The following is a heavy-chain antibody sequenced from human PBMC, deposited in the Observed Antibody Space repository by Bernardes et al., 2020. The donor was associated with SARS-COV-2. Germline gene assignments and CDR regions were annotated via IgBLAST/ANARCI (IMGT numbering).Heavy chain of an antibody. Sequence: GGSLRLSCAASGFTFSSYGMHWVRQAPGKGLEWVAVIWYDGSNKYYADSVKGRFTISRDNSKNTLYLQMNSLRAEDTAVYYCARDGDDYGDDLCYWGQGTLVTVSS. J-gene: IGHJ4*02. V-gene: IGHV3-33*01. CDR1: GFTFSSYG. D-gene: IGHD4-17*01. CDR2: IWYDGSNK. CDR3: ARDGDDYGDDLCY.